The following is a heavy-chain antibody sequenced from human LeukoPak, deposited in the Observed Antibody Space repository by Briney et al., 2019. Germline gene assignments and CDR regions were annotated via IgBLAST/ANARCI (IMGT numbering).Heavy chain of an antibody. CDR1: GGTFSSYA. D-gene: IGHD4-23*01. J-gene: IGHJ4*02. V-gene: IGHV1-69*13. Sequence: SVKVSCKASGGTFSSYAISWVRQAPGQGLEWMGGIIPIFGTANYAQKFKGRVTITADESTSTAYMELSSLRSEDTAVYYCARESGNYGGNSFDYWGQGTLVTVSS. CDR2: IIPIFGTA. CDR3: ARESGNYGGNSFDY.